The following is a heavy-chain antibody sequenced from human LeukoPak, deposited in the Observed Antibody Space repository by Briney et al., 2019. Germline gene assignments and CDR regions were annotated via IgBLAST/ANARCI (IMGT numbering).Heavy chain of an antibody. J-gene: IGHJ4*02. CDR2: ISGSGGST. D-gene: IGHD6-19*01. CDR3: AKDRSSGWYH. Sequence: GASLRLSCAASGFTFSSYAMSWVRQAPGKGLEWVSAISGSGGSTYYADSVKGRFTISRDNSKNTLYPRMNSLRAEDTAVYYCAKDRSSGWYHWGQGTLVTVSS. V-gene: IGHV3-23*01. CDR1: GFTFSSYA.